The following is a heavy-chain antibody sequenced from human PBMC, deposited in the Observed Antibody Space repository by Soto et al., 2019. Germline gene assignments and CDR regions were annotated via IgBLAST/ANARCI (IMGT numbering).Heavy chain of an antibody. D-gene: IGHD5-12*01. J-gene: IGHJ2*01. Sequence: QVQLVQSGAEVKKPGSSVTVSCKASGGTFSSYTISWVRQAPGQGREWMGGIIPIFGTANYAQKFQGRVTITADESTSTAYMELSSLRSEDTAVYYCARGNHRGLQLWYFDLWGRGTLVTVSS. V-gene: IGHV1-69*12. CDR2: IIPIFGTA. CDR3: ARGNHRGLQLWYFDL. CDR1: GGTFSSYT.